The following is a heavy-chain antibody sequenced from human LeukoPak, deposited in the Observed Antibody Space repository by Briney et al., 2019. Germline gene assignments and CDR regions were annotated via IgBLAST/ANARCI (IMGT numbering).Heavy chain of an antibody. CDR1: GFTFSSYG. CDR2: IRNDGSNK. CDR3: AKDHLRPSSGWYGDYDY. J-gene: IGHJ4*02. D-gene: IGHD6-19*01. V-gene: IGHV3-30*02. Sequence: PGGSLRLSCAASGFTFSSYGMQWVRQAPGKGLDWVAFIRNDGSNKYYADSVKGRFTISRDNSKNTLYLQMNSLRAEDTAVYYCAKDHLRPSSGWYGDYDYWGQGTLVTVSS.